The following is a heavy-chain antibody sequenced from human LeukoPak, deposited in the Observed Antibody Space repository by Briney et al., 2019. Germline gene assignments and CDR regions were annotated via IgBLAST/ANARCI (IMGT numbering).Heavy chain of an antibody. V-gene: IGHV3-21*01. CDR1: GFTFSSYS. D-gene: IGHD6-13*01. Sequence: GGSLRLSRAASGFTFSSYSMNWVRQAPGKGLEWVSSISSSSSYIYYADSVKGRFTISRDNAKNSLYLQMNSLRAEDTAVYYCARTDGSSWYPGFDPWGQGILVTVSS. CDR3: ARTDGSSWYPGFDP. CDR2: ISSSSSYI. J-gene: IGHJ5*02.